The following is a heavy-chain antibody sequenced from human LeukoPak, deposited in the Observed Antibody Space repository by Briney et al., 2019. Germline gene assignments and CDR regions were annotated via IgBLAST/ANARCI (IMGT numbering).Heavy chain of an antibody. CDR1: GFTFSSYA. CDR2: ISGSGGST. J-gene: IGHJ3*02. CDR3: AKDPLIAARNLHNAFDI. V-gene: IGHV3-23*01. D-gene: IGHD6-6*01. Sequence: GGSLRLSCAASGFTFSSYAMSWVRQAPGKGLEWVSAISGSGGSTYYADSVKGRFTISRDNSKNTLYLQMNSLRAEDTAVYYCAKDPLIAARNLHNAFDIWGQGTMVTVSS.